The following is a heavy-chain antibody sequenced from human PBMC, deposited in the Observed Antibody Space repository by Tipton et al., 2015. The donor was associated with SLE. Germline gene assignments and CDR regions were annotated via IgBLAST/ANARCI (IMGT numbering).Heavy chain of an antibody. CDR3: AGDSRSKYYDFWSGYYHFDY. J-gene: IGHJ4*02. D-gene: IGHD3-3*01. Sequence: TLSLTCTVSGGSISSHYWSWIRQPPGKGLEWIGYIYYSGSTNYNPSLKSRVTISVDTSKNQFSLKLSSVTAADTAVYYCAGDSRSKYYDFWSGYYHFDYWGQGTLVTVSS. CDR2: IYYSGST. CDR1: GGSISSHY. V-gene: IGHV4-59*11.